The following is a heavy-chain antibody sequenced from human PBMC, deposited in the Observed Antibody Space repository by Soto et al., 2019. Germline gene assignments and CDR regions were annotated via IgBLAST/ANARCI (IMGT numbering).Heavy chain of an antibody. CDR2: ISAYNGNT. V-gene: IGHV1-18*01. J-gene: IGHJ5*02. D-gene: IGHD2-2*01. CDR3: ARRKGANCISTSCYNWFDP. CDR1: GYTFTNYG. Sequence: QVQLVQSGAEVKKPGASVKVSCKASGYTFTNYGITWVRQAPGQGLEWMGWISAYNGNTNYAQMLQGRVTMTTDTXXSXAXXELRSLRSDDTAVYYCARRKGANCISTSCYNWFDPWGQGTLVTVSS.